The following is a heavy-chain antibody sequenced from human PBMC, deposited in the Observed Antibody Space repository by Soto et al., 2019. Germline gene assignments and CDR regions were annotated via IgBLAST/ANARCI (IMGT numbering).Heavy chain of an antibody. D-gene: IGHD3-10*01. CDR1: GFTFSGYG. Sequence: GGSLRLSCAASGFTFSGYGMHWVRQAPGKGLEWVAVISYDGSNKYYADSVKGRFTISRDNSKNTLYLQMNSLRAEDTAVYYCAKDRPYGSGSYYGAGDYWGQGTLVTVSS. J-gene: IGHJ4*02. CDR2: ISYDGSNK. CDR3: AKDRPYGSGSYYGAGDY. V-gene: IGHV3-30*18.